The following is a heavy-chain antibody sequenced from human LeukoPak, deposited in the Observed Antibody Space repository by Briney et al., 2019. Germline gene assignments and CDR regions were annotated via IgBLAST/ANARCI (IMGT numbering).Heavy chain of an antibody. CDR3: AKDLSALLPGAHNYMDV. J-gene: IGHJ6*03. D-gene: IGHD3-3*02. CDR2: MSWNSGSI. CDR1: GFTFDDYA. Sequence: GGCLRLSCAASGFTFDDYAMHWVRQAPGKGLEWVSGMSWNSGSIGYADSVKGRFTISRDNAKNSLYLQMNSLRAEDTALYYCAKDLSALLPGAHNYMDVWGKGTTVTISS. V-gene: IGHV3-9*01.